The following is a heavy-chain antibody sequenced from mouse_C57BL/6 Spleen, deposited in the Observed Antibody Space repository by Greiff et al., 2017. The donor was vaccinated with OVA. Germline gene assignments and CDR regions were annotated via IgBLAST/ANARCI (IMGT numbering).Heavy chain of an antibody. V-gene: IGHV1-19*01. CDR2: INPYNGGT. J-gene: IGHJ4*01. Sequence: VQLQQSGPVLVKPGASVKMSCKASGYTFTDYYMNWVKQSHGKSLEWIGVINPYNGGTSYNQKFKGKATLTVDKSSSTAYMELNSLTSEDSAVYYCARRGTDYGYAMDYWGQGTSVTVSS. CDR1: GYTFTDYY. D-gene: IGHD1-1*01. CDR3: ARRGTDYGYAMDY.